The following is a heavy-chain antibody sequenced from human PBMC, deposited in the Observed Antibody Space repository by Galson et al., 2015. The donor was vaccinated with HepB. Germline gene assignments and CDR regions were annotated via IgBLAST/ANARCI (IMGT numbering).Heavy chain of an antibody. J-gene: IGHJ6*02. CDR3: ARASADIVVVPASQSVYGIDA. Sequence: SVRVAYKAWGGTFSRFDGSWVRQSHGQGHGWMGGIIAISGTANYAQKFQGRFTIPADESTSKAYMELSSLRSEDTAVYYRARASADIVVVPASQSVYGIDAWGQGTMVTVSS. CDR2: IIAISGTA. D-gene: IGHD2-2*01. CDR1: GGTFSRFD. V-gene: IGHV1-69*13.